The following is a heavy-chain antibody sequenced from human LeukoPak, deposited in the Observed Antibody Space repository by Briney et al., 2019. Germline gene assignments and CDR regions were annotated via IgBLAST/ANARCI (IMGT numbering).Heavy chain of an antibody. CDR2: IIPIFGTA. J-gene: IGHJ3*02. D-gene: IGHD5-24*01. Sequence: SVKVSCKASGGTFSSYAISWVRHAPGQGLEWMGGIIPIFGTANYAQKFQGRVTMTRDTSTSTVYMELSSLRSEDTAVYYCAREVEGYDAFDIWGQGTMVTVSS. CDR1: GGTFSSYA. V-gene: IGHV1-69*05. CDR3: AREVEGYDAFDI.